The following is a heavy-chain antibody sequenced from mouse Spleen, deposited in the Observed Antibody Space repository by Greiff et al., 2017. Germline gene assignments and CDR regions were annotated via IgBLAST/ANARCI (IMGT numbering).Heavy chain of an antibody. J-gene: IGHJ4*01. D-gene: IGHD3-1*01. CDR3: ARRRLGL. CDR1: GYTFTDYY. V-gene: IGHV1-26*01. CDR2: INPNNGGT. Sequence: EVQLQQSGPELVKPGASVKISCKASGYTFTDYYMNWVKQSHGKSLEWIGDINPNNGGTSYNQKFKGKATLTVDKSSSTAYMELRSLTSEDSAVYYRARRRLGLWGQGTSVTVSS.